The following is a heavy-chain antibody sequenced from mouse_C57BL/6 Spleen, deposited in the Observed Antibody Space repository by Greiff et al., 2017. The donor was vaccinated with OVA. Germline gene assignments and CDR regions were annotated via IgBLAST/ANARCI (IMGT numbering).Heavy chain of an antibody. CDR1: GYSITSGYY. J-gene: IGHJ1*03. V-gene: IGHV3-6*01. D-gene: IGHD2-3*01. Sequence: ESGPGLVKPSQSLSLTCSVTGYSITSGYYWNWIRQFPGNKLEWMGYISYDGSNNYNPSLKNRISITRDTSKNQFFLKLNSVTTEDTATYYCARDDGYYGWYFDVWGTGTTVTVSS. CDR2: ISYDGSN. CDR3: ARDDGYYGWYFDV.